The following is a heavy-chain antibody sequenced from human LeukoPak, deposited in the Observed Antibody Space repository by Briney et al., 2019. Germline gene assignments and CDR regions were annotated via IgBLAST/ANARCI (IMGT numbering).Heavy chain of an antibody. Sequence: SETLSLTCAVYGGSFSGYYWSWIRQPPGKGLEWIGEINHSGSTNYNPSLKSRVTISVDTSKNQFSLKLSSVTAADTAVYYCARMGTMPYYYYMDVWGKGTTVTISS. V-gene: IGHV4-34*01. J-gene: IGHJ6*03. D-gene: IGHD2-2*01. CDR3: ARMGTMPYYYYMDV. CDR1: GGSFSGYY. CDR2: INHSGST.